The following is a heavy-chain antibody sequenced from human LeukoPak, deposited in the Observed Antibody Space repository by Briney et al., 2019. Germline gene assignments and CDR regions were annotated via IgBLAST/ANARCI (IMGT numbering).Heavy chain of an antibody. CDR2: IIPIFGTA. J-gene: IGHJ6*03. CDR1: GGTFSSYA. Sequence: ASVKVSCKASGGTFSSYAISWVRQAPGQGLEWMGGIIPIFGTANYAQKFQGRVTITADESTSTAYMELSSLRSEDTAVYYCASCPNYYYYMDVWGKGTTVTISS. CDR3: ASCPNYYYYMDV. V-gene: IGHV1-69*13.